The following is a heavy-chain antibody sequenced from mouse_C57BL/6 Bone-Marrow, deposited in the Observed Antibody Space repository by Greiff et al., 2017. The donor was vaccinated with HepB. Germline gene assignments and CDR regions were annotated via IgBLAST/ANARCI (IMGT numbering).Heavy chain of an antibody. CDR3: AREGDYYYAMDY. Sequence: EVHLVESEGGLVQPGSSMKLSCTASGFTFSDYYMAWVRQVPEKGLEWVANINYDGSSTYYLDSLKSRFIISRDNAKTILSLQMSSLKSEDTATYYCAREGDYYYAMDYWGQGTSVTVSS. V-gene: IGHV5-16*01. CDR2: INYDGSST. D-gene: IGHD3-3*01. J-gene: IGHJ4*01. CDR1: GFTFSDYY.